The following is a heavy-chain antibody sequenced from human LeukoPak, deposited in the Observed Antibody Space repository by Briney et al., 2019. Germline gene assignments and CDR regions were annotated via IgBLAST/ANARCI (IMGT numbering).Heavy chain of an antibody. Sequence: GGSLRLSCAASGFTFSSYSMNWVRQAPGKGLEWVSSISSSSSYIYYADSVKGRLTISRDNAKNSLYLQMNSLRAEDTAVYYCARAPPNYYDSSGSYYYFDYWGQGTLVTVSS. CDR3: ARAPPNYYDSSGSYYYFDY. CDR1: GFTFSSYS. D-gene: IGHD3-22*01. J-gene: IGHJ4*02. V-gene: IGHV3-21*01. CDR2: ISSSSSYI.